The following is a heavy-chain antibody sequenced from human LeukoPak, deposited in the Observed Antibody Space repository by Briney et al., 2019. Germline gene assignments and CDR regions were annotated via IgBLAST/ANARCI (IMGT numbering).Heavy chain of an antibody. D-gene: IGHD4-17*01. J-gene: IGHJ4*02. Sequence: SETLSLTCSVSSGSIISNNDYWGWIRQPPGKGLEWIATIHYSGRTYYNPSLKSRGTISVDTSQNQFSLRLSSLTAADTAVYYCARASHDYGEYSHFDYWGQGTLVTVSS. CDR2: IHYSGRT. CDR1: SGSIISNNDY. V-gene: IGHV4-39*07. CDR3: ARASHDYGEYSHFDY.